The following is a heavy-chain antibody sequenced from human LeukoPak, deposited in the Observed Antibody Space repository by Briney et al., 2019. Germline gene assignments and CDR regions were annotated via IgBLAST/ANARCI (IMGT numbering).Heavy chain of an antibody. V-gene: IGHV3-48*03. CDR2: ISSSGSSI. J-gene: IGHJ5*02. Sequence: GGSLRLSCAASGVTFSSYEMNWVRQAPGKGLEWVSKISSSGSSIYYEDSVKGRFTISRDNAKNSLFLQLNSLRAEDTAVYYCARGAAVVAASDNWFDPWGQGTLVTVSS. D-gene: IGHD2-15*01. CDR1: GVTFSSYE. CDR3: ARGAAVVAASDNWFDP.